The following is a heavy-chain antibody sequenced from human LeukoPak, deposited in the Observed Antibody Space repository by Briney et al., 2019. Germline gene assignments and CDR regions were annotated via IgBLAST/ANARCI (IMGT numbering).Heavy chain of an antibody. Sequence: SVKVSCKASGGTFHSYIVTWVRQAPGQGLEWMGGIGPIIGTANYAQKFQGRVTITADDSTSTAYMELRSLRSEDTAIYYCARDQRPSCLGGICYSGDYWGQGTLVTVTS. CDR3: ARDQRPSCLGGICYSGDY. D-gene: IGHD2-15*01. J-gene: IGHJ4*02. CDR2: IGPIIGTA. V-gene: IGHV1-69*01. CDR1: GGTFHSYI.